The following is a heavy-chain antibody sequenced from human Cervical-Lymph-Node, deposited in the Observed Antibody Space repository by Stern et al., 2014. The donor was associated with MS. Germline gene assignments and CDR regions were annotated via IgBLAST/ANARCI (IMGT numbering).Heavy chain of an antibody. Sequence: EVQLVESGGGLVQPGGSLRLSCAASGFTFSSYAMSWVRQAPGKGLEWVSAISGSGGSTYYADSVKGRFTISRDNSKNTLYLQMNSLRAEDTAVYYCGGKYCGGDCYFSYFDYWGQGTLVTVSS. V-gene: IGHV3-23*04. D-gene: IGHD2-21*02. CDR2: ISGSGGST. J-gene: IGHJ4*02. CDR3: GGKYCGGDCYFSYFDY. CDR1: GFTFSSYA.